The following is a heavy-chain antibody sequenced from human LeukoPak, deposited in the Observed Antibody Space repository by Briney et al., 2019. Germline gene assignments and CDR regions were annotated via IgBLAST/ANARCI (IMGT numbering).Heavy chain of an antibody. D-gene: IGHD6-13*01. V-gene: IGHV3-23*01. CDR1: GFTFSSYA. CDR2: ISGSGGNT. J-gene: IGHJ4*02. CDR3: AKEHKYSSSWYYFDY. Sequence: GGSLRLSCAASGFTFSSYAMSWVRQAPGKGLEWVSAISGSGGNTCYADSEKGRFTISRDNSKSMLYLQMNSLRAEDTAIYYCAKEHKYSSSWYYFDYWGQGTLVTVSS.